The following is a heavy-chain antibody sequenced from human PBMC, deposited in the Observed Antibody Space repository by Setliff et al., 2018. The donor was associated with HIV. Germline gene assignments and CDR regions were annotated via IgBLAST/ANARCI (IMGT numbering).Heavy chain of an antibody. V-gene: IGHV3-23*01. CDR3: AKGFRPVDTALVSGPTY. D-gene: IGHD5-18*01. CDR1: GSTFSSYA. Sequence: GESLKISCAASGSTFSSYAMSWVRQTPEKGLEWVSIITSGGSAYYADSAKGRFIISRDNSQNTLYLQMNSLRADDTAIYYCAKGFRPVDTALVSGPTYWGQGIRVTVSS. CDR2: ITSGGSA. J-gene: IGHJ4*02.